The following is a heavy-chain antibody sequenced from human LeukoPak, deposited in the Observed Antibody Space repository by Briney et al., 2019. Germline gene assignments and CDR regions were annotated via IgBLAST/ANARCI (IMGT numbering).Heavy chain of an antibody. Sequence: SETLSLTCTVSGASFNIYYWSWLRQPPGKGLEWIGYIFYSGTTNYNPSLKSRVTISVDTSKNQFSLNLRSVTAADTAVYYCARGGFSGGILRYFDLWGRGALVTVSS. V-gene: IGHV4-59*01. J-gene: IGHJ2*01. CDR1: GASFNIYY. D-gene: IGHD2-15*01. CDR2: IFYSGTT. CDR3: ARGGFSGGILRYFDL.